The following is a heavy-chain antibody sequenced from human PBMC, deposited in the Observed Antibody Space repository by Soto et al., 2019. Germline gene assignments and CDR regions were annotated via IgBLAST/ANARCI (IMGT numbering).Heavy chain of an antibody. J-gene: IGHJ4*02. Sequence: TGGSLRLSCAPSIFTLRSYWRKRVRQAPGKGLEWVATIKQDGSEKFYVDSVRGRFTISRDNTKNSLYLQMNSLRADDTAVYYCSWTAGYWGQGTPVTVSS. CDR1: IFTLRSYW. V-gene: IGHV3-7*01. CDR3: SWTAGY. CDR2: IKQDGSEK.